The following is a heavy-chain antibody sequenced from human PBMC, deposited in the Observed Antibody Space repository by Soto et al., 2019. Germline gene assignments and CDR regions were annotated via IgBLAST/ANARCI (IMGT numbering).Heavy chain of an antibody. J-gene: IGHJ3*02. CDR1: GASISSSY. V-gene: IGHV4-59*01. CDR2: VHYSGST. CDR3: ARGYYDSRGQSNTFDI. Sequence: SETLSLTCTVSGASISSSYWSWIRQSPGKGLEWIGYVHYSGSTKYNPSLKSRVTISVDTSKNQFSLKLSSVTAADTAVYYCARGYYDSRGQSNTFDIWGQGTMVTVSS. D-gene: IGHD3-22*01.